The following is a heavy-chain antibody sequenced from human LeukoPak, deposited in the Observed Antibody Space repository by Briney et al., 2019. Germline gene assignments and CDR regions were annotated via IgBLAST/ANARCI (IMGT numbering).Heavy chain of an antibody. Sequence: SETLSLTCAVYGGSFSDYYWSWIRQPPGKGLEWIGEINHSGSTNYNPSLKSRVTISVDTSKNQFSLKLSSVTAADTAVYYCARDCSGGSCYSPAAFNIWGQGTMVTVSS. CDR3: ARDCSGGSCYSPAAFNI. D-gene: IGHD2-15*01. V-gene: IGHV4-34*01. J-gene: IGHJ3*02. CDR2: INHSGST. CDR1: GGSFSDYY.